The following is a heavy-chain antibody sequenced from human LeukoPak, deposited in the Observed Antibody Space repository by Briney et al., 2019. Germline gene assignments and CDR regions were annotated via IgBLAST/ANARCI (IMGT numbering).Heavy chain of an antibody. CDR3: ARSSLPIAAAGTYFDY. CDR1: GFTFSSYA. D-gene: IGHD6-13*01. V-gene: IGHV3-30-3*01. CDR2: ISYDGSNK. J-gene: IGHJ4*02. Sequence: GRSLRLSCAASGFTFSSYAMHWVRQAPGKGLEWVAVISYDGSNKYYADSVKGRFTISRDNSKNTLYLQMNSLRAEDTAVYYCARSSLPIAAAGTYFDYWGQGTLVTVSS.